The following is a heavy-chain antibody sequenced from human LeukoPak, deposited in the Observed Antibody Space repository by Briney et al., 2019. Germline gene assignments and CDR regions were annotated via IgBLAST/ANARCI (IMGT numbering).Heavy chain of an antibody. D-gene: IGHD1/OR15-1a*01. CDR2: INHSGST. CDR3: ARGENMTSIDY. Sequence: PSETLSLTCAVYGGSFSGYYWSWIRQPPGKGLEWIGEINHSGSTNYNPSLKSRVTISVDTSKNQFSLKLSSVTAADTAVYYRARGENMTSIDYWGQGTLVTVSS. V-gene: IGHV4-34*01. CDR1: GGSFSGYY. J-gene: IGHJ4*02.